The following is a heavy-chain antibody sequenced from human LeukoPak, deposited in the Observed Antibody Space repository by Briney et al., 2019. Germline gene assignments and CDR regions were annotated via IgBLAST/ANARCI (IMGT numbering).Heavy chain of an antibody. CDR2: ISSSSSTI. J-gene: IGHJ5*02. V-gene: IGHV3-48*01. D-gene: IGHD3-22*01. CDR1: GFTFSSYS. CDR3: ARDQYYDSKGWFDP. Sequence: PGGSLRLSCAASGFTFSSYSMNWVRQAPGKGLEWVSYISSSSSTIYYADSVKGRFTISRDNAKNSLYLQMNSLRAEDTAVYYCARDQYYDSKGWFDPWGQGTLVTVSS.